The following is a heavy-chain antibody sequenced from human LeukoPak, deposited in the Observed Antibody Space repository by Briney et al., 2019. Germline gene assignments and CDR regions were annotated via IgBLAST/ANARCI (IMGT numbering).Heavy chain of an antibody. Sequence: NSSETLSLTCTVSGGSISSSPYYWGWIRQPPGKGLEWIGNIYYSGSTYYNPSLKTRVTISVDTSKNPFSLKLTSVTAADTAVYYCARHASVDGNWPRPLDYWGQGSLVTVSS. CDR3: ARHASVDGNWPRPLDY. CDR2: IYYSGST. D-gene: IGHD6-19*01. V-gene: IGHV4-39*01. J-gene: IGHJ4*02. CDR1: GGSISSSPYY.